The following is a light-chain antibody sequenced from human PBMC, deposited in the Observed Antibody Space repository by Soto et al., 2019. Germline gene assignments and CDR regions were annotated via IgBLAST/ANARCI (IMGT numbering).Light chain of an antibody. CDR2: RNT. CDR1: TSNIGSDT. J-gene: IGLJ2*01. V-gene: IGLV1-44*01. CDR3: ASWDDSLDVLV. Sequence: QSVLTQPPSASGTPGQRVTISCSGSTSNIGSDTVNWYQQLPGTAPKLLIYRNTQRPSGVPDRFSGSKSGASASLDISGLQSEDEADYYCASWDDSLDVLVFGGGTKLTVL.